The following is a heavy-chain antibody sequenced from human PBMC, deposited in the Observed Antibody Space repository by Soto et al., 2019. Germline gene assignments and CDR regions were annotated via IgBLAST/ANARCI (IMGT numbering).Heavy chain of an antibody. CDR3: AMDPGLWFGASHAHYYYYGTDV. Sequence: QVQLAQSGAAVKSPGSSVRVSCKASGGTFSSLSLSWVRQAPGQGLEWMGGIIPIFETTNYAQKFQGRVTISADKSTNTDYMELRSLRSEDTAVDYCAMDPGLWFGASHAHYYYYGTDVWGQGTTVTVTS. V-gene: IGHV1-69*06. D-gene: IGHD3-10*01. CDR1: GGTFSSLS. CDR2: IIPIFETT. J-gene: IGHJ6*02.